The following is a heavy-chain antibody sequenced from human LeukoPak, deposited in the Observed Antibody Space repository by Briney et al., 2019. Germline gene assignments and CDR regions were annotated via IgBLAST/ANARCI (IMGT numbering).Heavy chain of an antibody. CDR1: GFTFSNYW. CDR3: ARYDNGGYDY. D-gene: IGHD4/OR15-4a*01. J-gene: IGHJ4*02. CDR2: IKHDGSEK. V-gene: IGHV3-7*01. Sequence: GGSLRLSCAASGFTFSNYWMNWVRQAPGKGLEWVANIKHDGSEKYYVDSVKGRFSISRDNAKNSLYLQMNSLRAEDTAVYYCARYDNGGYDYWGQGTLVTVSS.